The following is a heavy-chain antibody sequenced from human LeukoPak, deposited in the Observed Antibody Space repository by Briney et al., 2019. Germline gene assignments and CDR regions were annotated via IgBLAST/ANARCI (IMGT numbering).Heavy chain of an antibody. CDR3: ARKLRSSSWSVWFDP. CDR1: GGSFSGYY. CDR2: INHSGST. J-gene: IGHJ5*02. Sequence: PSETLSLTCAVYGGSFSGYYWSWIRQPPGKGLEWIGEINHSGSTNYNPSLKSRVTISVDTSKNQLSLKLSSVTAADTAVYYCARKLRSSSWSVWFDPWGQGTLVTVSS. V-gene: IGHV4-34*01. D-gene: IGHD6-13*01.